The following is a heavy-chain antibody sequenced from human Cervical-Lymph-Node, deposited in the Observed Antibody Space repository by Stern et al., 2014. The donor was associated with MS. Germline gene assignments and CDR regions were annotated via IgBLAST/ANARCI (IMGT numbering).Heavy chain of an antibody. CDR1: GGSITNRDY. V-gene: IGHV4-39*02. CDR2: VYYSGIT. J-gene: IGHJ2*01. CDR3: ARGVTAVTNYVPNWCFDL. Sequence: VQLVQSGPGLVKPSETLSLTCTVSGGSITNRDYWGWIRQSPGKGLEWIGSVYYSGITYYRPSLKSLATISIDTSRNQFFLRFTSVTATDTAVYFCARGVTAVTNYVPNWCFDLWGRGTLVTVSS. D-gene: IGHD4-11*01.